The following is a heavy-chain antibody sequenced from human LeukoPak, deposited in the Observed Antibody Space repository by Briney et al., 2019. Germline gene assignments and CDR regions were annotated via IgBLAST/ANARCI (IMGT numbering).Heavy chain of an antibody. V-gene: IGHV1-18*04. CDR1: GYTFTSYG. CDR2: ISDYNGNT. J-gene: IGHJ6*04. CDR3: ARVEGIQPWWRGMDV. Sequence: GASVKVSCKASGYTFTSYGISWVRQAPGQGLEWMGWISDYNGNTNYAQKLQGRVTMTTDTSTSTAYMELRSLRSDDTAVYYCARVEGIQPWWRGMDVWGKGTTVTVSS. D-gene: IGHD5-18*01.